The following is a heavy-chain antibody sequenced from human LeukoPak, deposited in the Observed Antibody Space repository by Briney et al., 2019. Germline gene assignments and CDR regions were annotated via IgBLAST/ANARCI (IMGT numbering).Heavy chain of an antibody. Sequence: ASVKVSCKASGGTFSSYAISWVRQAPGQGLEWMGGIIPILGTANYAQKFQGRVTITADESTSTAYMELSSLRSEDTAVYYCARVLWDYYDSSGYDAFDIWGQGTMVTVSS. CDR3: ARVLWDYYDSSGYDAFDI. CDR2: IIPILGTA. V-gene: IGHV1-69*13. CDR1: GGTFSSYA. D-gene: IGHD3-22*01. J-gene: IGHJ3*02.